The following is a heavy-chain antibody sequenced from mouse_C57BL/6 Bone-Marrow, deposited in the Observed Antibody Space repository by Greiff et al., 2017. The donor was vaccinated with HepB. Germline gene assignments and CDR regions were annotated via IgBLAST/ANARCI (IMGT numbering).Heavy chain of an antibody. CDR1: GFSFNTYA. CDR3: VRQGVITTVVATRVYAMDY. CDR2: IRSKSNNYAT. V-gene: IGHV10-1*01. Sequence: EVKLVESGGGLVQPKGSLKLSCAASGFSFNTYAMNWVRQAPGKGLEWVARIRSKSNNYATYYADSVKDRFTISRDDSESMLYLQMNNLKTEDTAMYYCVRQGVITTVVATRVYAMDYWGQGTSVTVSS. D-gene: IGHD1-1*01. J-gene: IGHJ4*01.